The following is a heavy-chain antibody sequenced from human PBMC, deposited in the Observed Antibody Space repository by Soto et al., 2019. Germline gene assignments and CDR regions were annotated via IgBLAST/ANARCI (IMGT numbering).Heavy chain of an antibody. Sequence: ASAKVSCKASGYTFTSYGISWVRQAPGQGLEWMGWISAYNGNTNYAQKLQGRVTMTTDTSTSTAYMELRSLRSDDTAVYYCARDHRVADILIHPRPFDYWGQGTLVTVSS. CDR1: GYTFTSYG. V-gene: IGHV1-18*04. CDR3: ARDHRVADILIHPRPFDY. D-gene: IGHD3-9*01. J-gene: IGHJ4*02. CDR2: ISAYNGNT.